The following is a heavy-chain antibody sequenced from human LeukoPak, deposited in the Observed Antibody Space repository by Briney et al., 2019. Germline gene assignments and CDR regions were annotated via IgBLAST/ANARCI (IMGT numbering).Heavy chain of an antibody. J-gene: IGHJ3*02. D-gene: IGHD1-7*01. Sequence: SQTLSRTCTVSGGSIISGGYYWSWIRQHPGKGLEWIGYIYYSGSTYYNPSLKSRVTISVDTSKNQFSLKLSSVTAADTAVYYCARDRRRYIWNYADAFDIWGQGTMDTVSS. V-gene: IGHV4-31*03. CDR1: GGSIISGGYY. CDR2: IYYSGST. CDR3: ARDRRRYIWNYADAFDI.